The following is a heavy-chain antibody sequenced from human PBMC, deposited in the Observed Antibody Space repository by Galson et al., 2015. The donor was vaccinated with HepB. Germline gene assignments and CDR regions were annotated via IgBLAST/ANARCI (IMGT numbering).Heavy chain of an antibody. V-gene: IGHV1-2*02. CDR1: GYTFTGYY. D-gene: IGHD4-11*01. J-gene: IGHJ5*02. CDR3: ARDLGNYHNWFDP. Sequence: SCKASGYTFTGYYMHWVRQAPGQGLEWMGWINPNSGGTNYAQKFQGRVTMTRDTSISTAYMELSRLRSDDTAVYYCARDLGNYHNWFDPWGQGTLVTVSS. CDR2: INPNSGGT.